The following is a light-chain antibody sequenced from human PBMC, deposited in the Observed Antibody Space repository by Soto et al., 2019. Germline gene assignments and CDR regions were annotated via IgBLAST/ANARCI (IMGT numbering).Light chain of an antibody. Sequence: AIQLTQAPSSLSASVGDRVTITCRASQGIAKDLGWYQQKPGKAPRPLLFGASFLQSGVPSRFSGSGSGTDFTLTINGLQPEDFATYYCLQNYYSFRTLGQGTKVEIK. CDR2: GAS. CDR1: QGIAKD. J-gene: IGKJ1*01. V-gene: IGKV1-6*01. CDR3: LQNYYSFRT.